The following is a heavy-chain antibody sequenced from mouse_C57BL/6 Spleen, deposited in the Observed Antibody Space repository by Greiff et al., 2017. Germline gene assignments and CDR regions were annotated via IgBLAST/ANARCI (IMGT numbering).Heavy chain of an antibody. J-gene: IGHJ2*01. V-gene: IGHV1-81*01. Sequence: QVHVKQSGAELARPGASVKLSCTASGYTFTSYGISWVKQRTGQGLEWIGEIYPRGGNTYYNEKFKGKATLTADKSASTAYLELRSLTSEDSAVYFCARRLRDPYYFDYWGQGTTLTVSA. CDR2: IYPRGGNT. CDR3: ARRLRDPYYFDY. CDR1: GYTFTSYG. D-gene: IGHD1-1*01.